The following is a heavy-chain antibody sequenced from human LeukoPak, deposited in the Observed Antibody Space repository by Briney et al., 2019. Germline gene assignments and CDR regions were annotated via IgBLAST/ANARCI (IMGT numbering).Heavy chain of an antibody. Sequence: ASVKVSCKASGYTFTSYYMHWVRQAPGQGLEWMGIINPSGGGTSYAQKFQGRVTMTRDTSTSTVYMELSSLRSEDTVVYYCARDSTGGYSYHDYWGQGTLVTVSS. CDR2: INPSGGGT. CDR3: ARDSTGGYSYHDY. V-gene: IGHV1-46*01. CDR1: GYTFTSYY. D-gene: IGHD5-18*01. J-gene: IGHJ4*02.